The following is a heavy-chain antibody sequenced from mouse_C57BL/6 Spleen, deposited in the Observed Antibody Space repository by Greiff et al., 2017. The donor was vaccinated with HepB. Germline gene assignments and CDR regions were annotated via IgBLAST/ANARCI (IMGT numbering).Heavy chain of an antibody. D-gene: IGHD2-4*01. V-gene: IGHV1-59*01. CDR2: IDPSDSYT. CDR1: GYTFTSYW. Sequence: QVQLQQPGAELVRPGTSVKLSCKASGYTFTSYWMHWVKQRPGQGLEWIGVIDPSDSYTNYNQKFKGKATLTVDTSSSTAYMQLSSLTSEDSAVYYCAFYYDYGGFAYWGQGTLVTVSA. CDR3: AFYYDYGGFAY. J-gene: IGHJ3*01.